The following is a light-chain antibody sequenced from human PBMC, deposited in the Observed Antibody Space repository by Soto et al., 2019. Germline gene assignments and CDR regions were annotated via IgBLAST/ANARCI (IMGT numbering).Light chain of an antibody. V-gene: IGKV3-11*01. CDR2: DSS. Sequence: EFEFTQCAATISWSAGDTATXSCRASQSVDKFLAWYQQMPFQPPILLIFDSSNMSTCVPFRFSCRWSGTVFNLTICSIGPKDYAVCYCQHRKHWRPITFGQGTRMEIK. CDR1: QSVDKF. J-gene: IGKJ5*01. CDR3: QHRKHWRPIT.